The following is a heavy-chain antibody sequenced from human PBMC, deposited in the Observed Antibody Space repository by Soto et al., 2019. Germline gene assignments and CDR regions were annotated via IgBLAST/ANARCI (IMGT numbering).Heavy chain of an antibody. CDR1: GGTFSSYA. D-gene: IGHD4-4*01. J-gene: IGHJ6*02. V-gene: IGHV1-69*01. CDR2: IIPIFGTA. CDR3: ARDLGDDYTHKYYYYGMDV. Sequence: QVQLVQSGAEVKKPGSSVKVSCKASGGTFSSYAISWVRQAPGQGLEWMGGIIPIFGTANYAQKFQGRVTITADESTSTAYMELSSLRSEDTAVYYCARDLGDDYTHKYYYYGMDVWGQGTTVTVSS.